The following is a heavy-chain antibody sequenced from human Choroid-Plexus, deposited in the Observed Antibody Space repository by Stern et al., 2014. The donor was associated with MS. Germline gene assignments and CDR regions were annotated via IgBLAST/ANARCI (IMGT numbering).Heavy chain of an antibody. D-gene: IGHD2/OR15-2a*01. CDR3: AKDRQYLTYFFDH. Sequence: VQLEESGGGVVQPGRPLRLSWGASGFTFGSWAMHWVRQAPGKGLGWGAGVSYDGSNKYYADSVKGRFTISRDNSQNTLYMQMSSLRPEDTAVYYCAKDRQYLTYFFDHWGQGSLVTVSS. CDR2: VSYDGSNK. V-gene: IGHV3-30*18. J-gene: IGHJ5*02. CDR1: GFTFGSWA.